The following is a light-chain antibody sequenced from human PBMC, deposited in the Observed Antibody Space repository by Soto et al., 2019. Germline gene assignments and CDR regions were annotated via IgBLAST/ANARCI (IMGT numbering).Light chain of an antibody. CDR3: QQRSTWPLT. V-gene: IGKV3-11*01. Sequence: EIVLTQSPATLSFSSGESATLSCRASQSVGTYLAWYQQKSGQAPRLLIYDASNRATGIPDRFSGSGSGTDLTLSISRLEPEDFAVYYCQQRSTWPLTFGGGTKVEI. CDR1: QSVGTY. J-gene: IGKJ4*01. CDR2: DAS.